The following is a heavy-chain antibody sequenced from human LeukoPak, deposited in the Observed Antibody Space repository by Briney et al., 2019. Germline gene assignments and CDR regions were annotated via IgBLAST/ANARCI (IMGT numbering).Heavy chain of an antibody. CDR2: IKNDGSDK. D-gene: IGHD5-12*01. V-gene: IGHV3-7*01. Sequence: GGSLRLSCEASGFSFSAAWMTWVRQAPGKGLEWVATIKNDGSDKYYVDSVKGRFTLSRDNAKNLVYLQINSLRVEDTAVYYCVNLGYSDGGQGTLATVSS. CDR1: GFSFSAAW. CDR3: VNLGYSD. J-gene: IGHJ4*02.